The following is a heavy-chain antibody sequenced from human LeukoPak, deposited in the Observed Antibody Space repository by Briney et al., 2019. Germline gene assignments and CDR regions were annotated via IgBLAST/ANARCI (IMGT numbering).Heavy chain of an antibody. Sequence: GGSVTHPRPASGFTFSNYWMSWVRRAPGKGLEWVANIKQDGSETYYVDPVGGRFTISRDNAKKSLYLQMNSLRAEDTAIYYCARDFWGAYRVHYFDYWGQGTMASLSS. D-gene: IGHD3-3*01. CDR3: ARDFWGAYRVHYFDY. CDR1: GFTFSNYW. V-gene: IGHV3-7*01. J-gene: IGHJ4*02. CDR2: IKQDGSET.